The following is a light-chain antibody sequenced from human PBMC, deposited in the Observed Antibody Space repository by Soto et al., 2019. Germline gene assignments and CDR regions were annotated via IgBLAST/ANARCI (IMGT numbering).Light chain of an antibody. J-gene: IGKJ1*01. CDR3: QQYGISGT. Sequence: IVFAQAPGTRSLSPGERATLSCRASQSVSNNYLAWYQQKPGQAPRLLIYGASNRATGIPDRFSGSGSGTDCTLTISRLEPEDFAVYYCQQYGISGTFGQGTKVEIK. V-gene: IGKV3-20*01. CDR2: GAS. CDR1: QSVSNNY.